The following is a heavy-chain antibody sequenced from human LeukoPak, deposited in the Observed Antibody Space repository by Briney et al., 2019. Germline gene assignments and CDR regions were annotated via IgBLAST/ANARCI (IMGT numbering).Heavy chain of an antibody. D-gene: IGHD4-17*01. CDR3: AREDYGDYEDAFDI. J-gene: IGHJ3*02. CDR2: ISSSSSYI. CDR1: GFTFSSYS. V-gene: IGHV3-21*01. Sequence: GSLRLSCAASGFTFSSYSMNWVRQAPGKGLEWVSSISSSSSYIYYADSVKGRFTISRDNAKNSLYLQMNSLRAEDTAVYYCAREDYGDYEDAFDIWGQGTMVTVSS.